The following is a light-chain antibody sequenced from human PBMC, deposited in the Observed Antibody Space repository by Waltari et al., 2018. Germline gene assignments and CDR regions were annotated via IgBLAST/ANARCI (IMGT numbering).Light chain of an antibody. CDR3: QQYYSSPPT. CDR1: QSISDSFNHRNY. CDR2: WAS. J-gene: IGKJ5*01. V-gene: IGKV4-1*01. Sequence: DIVMTQSPDSLSVSPGERATINCQSSQSISDSFNHRNYLAWYQQKPGQPPKLLISWASTRESGVPARIMGIGSGTDFSLTISSLQADDVAVYYCQQYYSSPPTFGQGTRLEMK.